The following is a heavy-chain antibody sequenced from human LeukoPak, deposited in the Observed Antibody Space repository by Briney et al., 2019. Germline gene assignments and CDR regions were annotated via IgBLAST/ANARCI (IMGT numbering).Heavy chain of an antibody. V-gene: IGHV3-23*01. CDR3: AKVTSSGWYQTSGY. CDR1: GFTFSSYA. D-gene: IGHD6-19*01. Sequence: GGSLRLSCAASGFTFSSYAMSWVRQAPGKGLEWVSAISDSGGSTYYADSVKGRFTISRDNSKNTLYLQMYSLRAEDTAVYYCAKVTSSGWYQTSGYWGQGTLVTVSS. CDR2: ISDSGGST. J-gene: IGHJ4*02.